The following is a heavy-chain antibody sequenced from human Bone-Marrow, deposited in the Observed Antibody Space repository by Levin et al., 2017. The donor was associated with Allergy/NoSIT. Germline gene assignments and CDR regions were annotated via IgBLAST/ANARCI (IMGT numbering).Heavy chain of an antibody. D-gene: IGHD6-19*01. Sequence: RASVKVSCKASGYSFTSYWISWVRQMPGKGLEWMGRIDPSNSNTNYSPSVQGHVTISADKSISTAYLQWSSLKASDTAMYYCARDEGYSSAWYHYWGQGTPVTVSS. CDR1: GYSFTSYW. CDR2: IDPSNSNT. CDR3: ARDEGYSSAWYHY. J-gene: IGHJ4*02. V-gene: IGHV5-10-1*01.